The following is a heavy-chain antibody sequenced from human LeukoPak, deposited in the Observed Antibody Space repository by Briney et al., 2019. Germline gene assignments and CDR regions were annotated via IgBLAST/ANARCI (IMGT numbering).Heavy chain of an antibody. D-gene: IGHD2-2*01. CDR3: ARKYCSSTSCLFDC. CDR1: GVTFSSYE. J-gene: IGHJ4*02. Sequence: GGSLRLSCAASGVTFSSYEMNWVRQAPGKGLEWVSYISSSGSSIYYADSVKGRFTISRDNAKNSLYLQMNSLRAEDTAVYYCARKYCSSTSCLFDCWGQGTLVTVSS. CDR2: ISSSGSSI. V-gene: IGHV3-48*03.